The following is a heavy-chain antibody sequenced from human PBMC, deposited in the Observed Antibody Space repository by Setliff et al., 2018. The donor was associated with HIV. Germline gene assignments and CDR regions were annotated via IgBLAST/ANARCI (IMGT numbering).Heavy chain of an antibody. D-gene: IGHD4-17*01. CDR2: IKSDGTST. Sequence: GGSLRLSCAASGFTFSSNWMQWVRQAPGKGLVWVSSIKSDGTSTNYADSVRGRFTISRDNAKNALYLQMNSLRAEDTAVYYCARAKIGPYGDSTYYYGMDVWGQGTTVTVSS. CDR1: GFTFSSNW. CDR3: ARAKIGPYGDSTYYYGMDV. V-gene: IGHV3-74*01. J-gene: IGHJ6*02.